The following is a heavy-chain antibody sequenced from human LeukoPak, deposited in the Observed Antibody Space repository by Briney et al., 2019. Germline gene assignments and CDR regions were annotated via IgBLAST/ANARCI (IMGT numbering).Heavy chain of an antibody. CDR2: IYHSGST. J-gene: IGHJ4*02. D-gene: IGHD1-1*01. CDR1: GDSISSHYW. CDR3: ARDRGTWNDDGFDY. V-gene: IGHV4-4*02. Sequence: PSETLSLTCAVSGDSISSHYWWNWVRQPPGKGLEWIGQIYHSGSTNYNPSLKSRVTISVDTSKNQFSLKLSSVTAADTAVYYCARDRGTWNDDGFDYWGQGTLVTVSS.